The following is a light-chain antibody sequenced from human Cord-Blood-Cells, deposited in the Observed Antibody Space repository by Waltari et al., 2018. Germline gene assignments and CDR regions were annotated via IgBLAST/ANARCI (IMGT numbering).Light chain of an antibody. CDR1: QSISSD. CDR2: AAS. J-gene: IGKJ2*03. Sequence: DIQMTQAPSFLSGSVGGRVTIPCRASQSISSDLNWYQQKPGKAPKLLIYAASSLQSGVPSRFSGSGSGTDFTLTISSLQPEDFATYYCQQSYSTPQSFGQGTKLEIK. CDR3: QQSYSTPQS. V-gene: IGKV1-39*01.